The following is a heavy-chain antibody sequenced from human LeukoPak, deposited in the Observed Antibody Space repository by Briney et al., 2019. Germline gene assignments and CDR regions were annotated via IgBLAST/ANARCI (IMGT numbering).Heavy chain of an antibody. CDR1: GGSISSSSYY. D-gene: IGHD3-9*01. CDR3: ARDDILTGYWSFDY. V-gene: IGHV4-39*07. CDR2: IYTSGST. Sequence: SETLSLTCTVSGGSISSSSYYWGWIRQPPGKGLEWIGRIYTSGSTNYNPSLKSRVTMSVDTSKNQFSLKLSSVTAADTAVYYCARDDILTGYWSFDYWGQGTLVTVSS. J-gene: IGHJ4*02.